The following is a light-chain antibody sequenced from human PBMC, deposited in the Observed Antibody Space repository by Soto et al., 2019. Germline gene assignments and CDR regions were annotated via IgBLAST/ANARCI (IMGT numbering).Light chain of an antibody. CDR2: EIT. J-gene: IGLJ1*01. CDR1: SSDVGSYNR. V-gene: IGLV2-18*02. CDR3: NSYTISGTHV. Sequence: QSVLTQPPSVSGSPGQSVAISCNGDSSDVGSYNRVSWYQQSPGTAPKLIIYEITTRPSGVPDRFSGSKSGNTASLTISGLQAEDEADYYCNSYTISGTHVFGTGTKVTVL.